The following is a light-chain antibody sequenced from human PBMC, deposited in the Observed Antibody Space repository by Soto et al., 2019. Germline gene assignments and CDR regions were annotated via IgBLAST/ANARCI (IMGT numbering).Light chain of an antibody. CDR1: SSNIGSNT. V-gene: IGLV1-44*01. Sequence: QSVLTQPPSASGAAGQRVTISCSGSSSNIGSNTVNWYQQLPRTAPKLLIYSNNQRPSGVPDRFSGSKSGTSASLAISGLQSEDEADYYCAAWDDSLNGVVFGGGTKVTVL. CDR2: SNN. J-gene: IGLJ2*01. CDR3: AAWDDSLNGVV.